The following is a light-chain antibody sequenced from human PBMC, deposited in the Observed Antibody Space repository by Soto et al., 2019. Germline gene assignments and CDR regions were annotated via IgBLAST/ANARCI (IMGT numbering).Light chain of an antibody. Sequence: QSVLTQSPSASASLGASVKLTCTLSSGHSTYAIAWHQQQPDKGPRYLMRLNSDGSHSKGDGIPDRFSGSSSGAERYLTISSLQSEDEADYYCQTWGTGIVFGGGTKVTVL. CDR1: SGHSTYA. V-gene: IGLV4-69*01. CDR2: LNSDGSH. CDR3: QTWGTGIV. J-gene: IGLJ2*01.